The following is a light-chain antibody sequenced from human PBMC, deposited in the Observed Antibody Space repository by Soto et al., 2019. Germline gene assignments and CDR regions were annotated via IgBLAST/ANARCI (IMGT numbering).Light chain of an antibody. CDR3: QQYNSYWT. V-gene: IGKV1-5*01. CDR2: DAS. Sequence: LSASVGPTVPITCRASQSISSWLAWYQQKPGKAPKLLIFDASSLKSGVPSRFSGSGSGTEFTLTISSLQPDDFATYYCQQYNSYWTFGQGTKVDIK. CDR1: QSISSW. J-gene: IGKJ1*01.